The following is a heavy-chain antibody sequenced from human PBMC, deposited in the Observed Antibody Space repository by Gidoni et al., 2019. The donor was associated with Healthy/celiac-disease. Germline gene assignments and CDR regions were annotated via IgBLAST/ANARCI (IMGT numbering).Heavy chain of an antibody. CDR2: INPNSGGT. CDR1: GYTFTGDY. V-gene: IGHV1-2*04. J-gene: IGHJ6*02. Sequence: QVQLVQSGAEVKKPGASVKVSCKASGYTFTGDYIHWFRQAPGQGLEWMGWINPNSGGTNYAQKFQGWVTMTRDTSISTAYMELSRLRSDDTAVYYCARGLPKRHGDYVRYYYYYGMDVWGQGTTVTVSS. CDR3: ARGLPKRHGDYVRYYYYYGMDV. D-gene: IGHD4-17*01.